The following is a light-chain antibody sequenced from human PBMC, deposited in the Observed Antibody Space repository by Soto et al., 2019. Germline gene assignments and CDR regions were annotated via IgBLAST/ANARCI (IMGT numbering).Light chain of an antibody. Sequence: AIQMTQSPTSLSASVGDRVTITCRASQDIRNDLGWYQQKPGKAPQLLIYAASTLQSGVPSRFSRSASGTDFTLTISSLQPEDFATYYCLHDYNYPRTFGQGTKVEIK. V-gene: IGKV1-6*01. CDR1: QDIRND. CDR3: LHDYNYPRT. CDR2: AAS. J-gene: IGKJ1*01.